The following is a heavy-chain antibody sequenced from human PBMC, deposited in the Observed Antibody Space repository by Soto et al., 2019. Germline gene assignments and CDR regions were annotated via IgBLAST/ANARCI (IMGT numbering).Heavy chain of an antibody. CDR2: MNPNSGNT. CDR3: ARGAVRGEPLRYYIDV. Sequence: ASVKVSCKASGYTFTSYDINWVRQATGQGLEWMGWMNPNSGNTGYAQKFQGRVTMTRNTSISTAYMELSSLRSEDTAVYYCARGAVRGEPLRYYIDVWGKGTTVTVSS. V-gene: IGHV1-8*01. CDR1: GYTFTSYD. D-gene: IGHD3-10*01. J-gene: IGHJ6*03.